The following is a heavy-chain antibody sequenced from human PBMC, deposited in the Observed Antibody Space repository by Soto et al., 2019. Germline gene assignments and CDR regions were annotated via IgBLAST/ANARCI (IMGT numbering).Heavy chain of an antibody. Sequence: PSETLSLTCAVYGVSFSGYYWSWIRQPPGKGLEWIGEINHSGSTNYNPSLKSRVTISVDTSKNQFSLKLSSVTAADTAVYYCARSPFPLYVWGSYRNNWFDPWGQGTLVTVSS. CDR2: INHSGST. CDR1: GVSFSGYY. D-gene: IGHD3-16*02. CDR3: ARSPFPLYVWGSYRNNWFDP. J-gene: IGHJ5*02. V-gene: IGHV4-34*01.